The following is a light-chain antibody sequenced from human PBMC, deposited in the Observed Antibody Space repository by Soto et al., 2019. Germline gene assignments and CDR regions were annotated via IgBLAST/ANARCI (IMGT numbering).Light chain of an antibody. CDR3: QQYATSSPT. CDR1: QIISSW. J-gene: IGKJ2*01. Sequence: DIQMTQSPSTLSASVGDRVTITCRASQIISSWLAWYQQRPREAPKLLIYGASSLESGVPSRFSGSGSGTEFTLTISSLQPTDFATYYCQQYATSSPTFGQGTKLEI. V-gene: IGKV1-5*01. CDR2: GAS.